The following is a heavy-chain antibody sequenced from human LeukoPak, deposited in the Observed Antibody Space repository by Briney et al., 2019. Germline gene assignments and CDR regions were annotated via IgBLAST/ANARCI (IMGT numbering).Heavy chain of an antibody. Sequence: SESLSLTCTVSGYSISSGNYWGWIRQPPGKGLEWIGSIYHSESADYNPSLKSRVTISVDTTRNQFSLKLRSVTAADTAVYYCAVNLYSSGWYSHYWGQGTLVTVSS. CDR1: GYSISSGNY. D-gene: IGHD6-19*01. V-gene: IGHV4-38-2*02. CDR2: IYHSESA. CDR3: AVNLYSSGWYSHY. J-gene: IGHJ4*02.